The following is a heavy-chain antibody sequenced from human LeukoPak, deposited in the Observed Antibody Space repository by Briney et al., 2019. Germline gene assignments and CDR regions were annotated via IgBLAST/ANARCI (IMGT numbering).Heavy chain of an antibody. CDR1: GFTFSSDG. CDR2: IWYDGSNK. J-gene: IGHJ4*02. CDR3: ATDMPNLSYYDFWSGFDY. D-gene: IGHD3-3*01. Sequence: PGGSLRLSCAASGFTFSSDGMHWVRQAPGKGLEWVAVIWYDGSNKYYADSVKGRFTISRDNSKNTLYLQMNSLRAEDTAVYYCATDMPNLSYYDFWSGFDYWGQGTLVTVSS. V-gene: IGHV3-33*01.